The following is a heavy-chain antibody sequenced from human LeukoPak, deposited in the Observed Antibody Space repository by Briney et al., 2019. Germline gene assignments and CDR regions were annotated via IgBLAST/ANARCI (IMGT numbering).Heavy chain of an antibody. CDR3: AKDIFTMVRGVVDY. CDR2: ISSGSTI. V-gene: IGHV3-11*01. CDR1: GFTFSDYY. Sequence: GGSLRLSCAASGFTFSDYYMSWIRQAPGKGLEWVSYISSGSTIYYADSVKGRFTISRDNAKNSLYLQMNSLRAEDTALYYCAKDIFTMVRGVVDYWGQGTLVTVSS. D-gene: IGHD3-10*01. J-gene: IGHJ4*02.